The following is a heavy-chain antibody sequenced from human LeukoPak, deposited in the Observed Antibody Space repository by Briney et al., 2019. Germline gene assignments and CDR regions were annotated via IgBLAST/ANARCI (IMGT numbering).Heavy chain of an antibody. J-gene: IGHJ6*02. CDR2: IYYSGST. CDR1: GGSISSYY. CDR3: ARLTVASSYYYYGMDV. V-gene: IGHV4-59*08. Sequence: SETLSLTCTVSGGSISSYYWSWIRQPPGKGLGWIGYIYYSGSTNYNPSLKSRVTISVDTSKNQFSLKLSSVTAADTAVYYCARLTVASSYYYYGMDVWGQGTTVTVSS. D-gene: IGHD4-11*01.